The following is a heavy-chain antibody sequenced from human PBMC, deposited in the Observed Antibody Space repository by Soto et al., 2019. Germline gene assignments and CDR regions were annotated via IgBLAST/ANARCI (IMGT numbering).Heavy chain of an antibody. J-gene: IGHJ4*02. D-gene: IGHD1-26*01. V-gene: IGHV4-34*01. CDR2: IKDGGSA. CDR3: ARGLFSETHYSGGWYFFDY. Sequence: SETLCLTCAGCGGSCSGGACTGIRHFPGEGLEWIGQIKDGGSANYNPSLKSRVTISVDTSNNDFFLELSSVTAADTAVYYCARGLFSETHYSGGWYFFDYWGQGTLVTVS. CDR1: GGSCSGGA.